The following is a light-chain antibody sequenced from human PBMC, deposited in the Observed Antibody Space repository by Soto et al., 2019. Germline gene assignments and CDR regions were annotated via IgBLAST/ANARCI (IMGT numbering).Light chain of an antibody. Sequence: QSVLTQPPSVSGAPGQRVTISCTGSSSNIGAGYDVHWYQQLPGTAPKLLIYGNSNRPSGVPDRFSGSKSGTSASLAITGLQAEDEADYNCQSYDSSRSVVFGGGTKVTVL. J-gene: IGLJ2*01. CDR1: SSNIGAGYD. V-gene: IGLV1-40*01. CDR3: QSYDSSRSVV. CDR2: GNS.